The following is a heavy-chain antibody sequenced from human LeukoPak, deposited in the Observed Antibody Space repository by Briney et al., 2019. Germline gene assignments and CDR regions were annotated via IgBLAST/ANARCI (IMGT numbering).Heavy chain of an antibody. CDR1: GGSISSGDYY. D-gene: IGHD5-18*01. V-gene: IGHV4-61*08. CDR3: ARGGLWPQKFDP. Sequence: SQTLSLTCTVSGGSISSGDYYWSWIRQPPGKGLEWIGYIYYSGSTNYNPSLKSRVTISVDTSKNQFSLKLSSVTAADTAVYYCARGGLWPQKFDPWGQGTLVTVSS. CDR2: IYYSGST. J-gene: IGHJ5*02.